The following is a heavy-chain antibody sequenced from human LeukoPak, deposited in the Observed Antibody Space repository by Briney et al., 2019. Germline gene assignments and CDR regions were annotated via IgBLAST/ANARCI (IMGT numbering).Heavy chain of an antibody. D-gene: IGHD6-6*01. Sequence: GASVKVSCKASGGTFSSYDINWVRQATGQGLEWMGWMNPNSGNTGYAQKFQGRVTITRNTSISTAYMELSSLRSEDTAVYYCARGTYSSSSTFDYWGQGTLVTVSS. J-gene: IGHJ4*02. CDR3: ARGTYSSSSTFDY. CDR2: MNPNSGNT. CDR1: GGTFSSYD. V-gene: IGHV1-8*03.